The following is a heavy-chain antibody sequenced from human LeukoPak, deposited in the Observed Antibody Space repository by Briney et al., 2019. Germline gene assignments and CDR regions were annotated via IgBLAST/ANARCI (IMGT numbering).Heavy chain of an antibody. CDR1: GYTFTSYY. CDR2: INPSGGSA. J-gene: IGHJ4*02. D-gene: IGHD4-17*01. Sequence: APVKVSCKASGYTFTSYYMHWVRQAPGQGLEWMGIINPSGGSASYAQKFQGRVTMTRDTSTSTVYMELSSLRSEDTAVYYCARGYGDYYFDYWGQGTLVTVSS. CDR3: ARGYGDYYFDY. V-gene: IGHV1-46*01.